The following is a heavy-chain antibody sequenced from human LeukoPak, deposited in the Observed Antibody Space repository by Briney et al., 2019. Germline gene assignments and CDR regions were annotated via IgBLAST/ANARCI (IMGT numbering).Heavy chain of an antibody. CDR2: ISAYNGNT. D-gene: IGHD4-11*01. J-gene: IGHJ5*02. Sequence: ASVKVSCKASGYTFTSYGISWVRQAPGQGLEWMGWISAYNGNTNYAQKLQGRVTMTTDTSTSTAYMELRSLRSDDTAVYYYARQTMTTVTNNWFDPWGQGTLVTVSS. V-gene: IGHV1-18*01. CDR1: GYTFTSYG. CDR3: ARQTMTTVTNNWFDP.